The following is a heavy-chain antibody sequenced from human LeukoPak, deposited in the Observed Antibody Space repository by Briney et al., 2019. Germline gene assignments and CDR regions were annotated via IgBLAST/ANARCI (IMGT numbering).Heavy chain of an antibody. J-gene: IGHJ1*01. Sequence: PGGSLRLSCAASGFTFDDYAKHWVRQAPGKGLEWVSGISWNSGSIGYADSVKGRFTISRDNAKNSLYLQMNSLRAEDTALYYCAKDHSSSGWYGYFQHWGQGTLVTVSS. V-gene: IGHV3-9*01. CDR3: AKDHSSSGWYGYFQH. CDR2: ISWNSGSI. CDR1: GFTFDDYA. D-gene: IGHD6-19*01.